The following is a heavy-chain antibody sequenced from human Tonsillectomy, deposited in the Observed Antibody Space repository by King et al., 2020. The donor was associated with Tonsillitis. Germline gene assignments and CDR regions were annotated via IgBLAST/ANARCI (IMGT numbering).Heavy chain of an antibody. V-gene: IGHV4-30-4*01. CDR1: GGSISSGDYY. CDR3: ARDVVIFGVVIKKAFDI. Sequence: VQLQESGPGLVKPSQTLSLTCTVSGGSISSGDYYWSWIRQPPGKGLEWIGYIYYSGSTYYNPSLKSRVTISVDTSKNQFSLKLSSVTAADTAVYYCARDVVIFGVVIKKAFDIWGQGTMVTVSS. J-gene: IGHJ3*02. D-gene: IGHD3-3*01. CDR2: IYYSGST.